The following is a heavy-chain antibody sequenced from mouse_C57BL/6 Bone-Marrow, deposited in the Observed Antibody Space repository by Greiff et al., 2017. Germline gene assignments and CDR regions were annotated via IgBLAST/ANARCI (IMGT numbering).Heavy chain of an antibody. CDR1: GFTFSDYG. V-gene: IGHV5-15*01. CDR2: ISNLAYSI. Sequence: DVKLQESGGGLVQPGGSLKLSCAASGFTFSDYGMAWVRQAPRKGPEWVAFISNLAYSIYYADTVTGRFTISRENAKNTLYLEMSSLRSEDTAMYYCARLDYGFAYWGQGTLVTVSA. J-gene: IGHJ3*01. D-gene: IGHD2-4*01. CDR3: ARLDYGFAY.